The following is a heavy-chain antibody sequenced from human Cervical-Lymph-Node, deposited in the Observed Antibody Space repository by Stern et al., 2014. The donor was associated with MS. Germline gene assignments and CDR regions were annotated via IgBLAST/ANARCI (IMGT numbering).Heavy chain of an antibody. D-gene: IGHD5-18*01. CDR1: GYTFTDYA. CDR2: ISVYNGDT. Sequence: VHLVESGAEVKKPGASVKVSCTASGYTFTDYAISWVRQAPGQGLEWMAWISVYNGDTNFPQEVQGRVSLTTDTATSTAYMELRSLRSDDTAVYYCAVLSVDADFDYWGQGTLVTVSS. CDR3: AVLSVDADFDY. J-gene: IGHJ4*02. V-gene: IGHV1-18*01.